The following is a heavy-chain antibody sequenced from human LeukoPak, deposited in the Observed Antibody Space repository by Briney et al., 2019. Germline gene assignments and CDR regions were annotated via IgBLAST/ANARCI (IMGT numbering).Heavy chain of an antibody. J-gene: IGHJ4*02. D-gene: IGHD2-2*01. CDR2: ISYDGSNK. Sequence: GGSLRLSCAASGFTFSSYGMHWVRQAPGKGLEWVAVISYDGSNKYYADSVKGRFTISRDNSKNTLYLQMNSLRAEDTAVYCCTKDYEIGDIVVVPAAPLFDYWGQGTLVTVSS. CDR3: TKDYEIGDIVVVPAAPLFDY. V-gene: IGHV3-30*18. CDR1: GFTFSSYG.